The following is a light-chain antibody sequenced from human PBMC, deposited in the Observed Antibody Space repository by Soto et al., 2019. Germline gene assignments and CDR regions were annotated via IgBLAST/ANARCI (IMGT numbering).Light chain of an antibody. CDR1: NIGGKS. Sequence: SYELTQPPSVSVAPGKTARITCGGNNIGGKSVHWYQLKPGQAPVLIIYNDGDRPPGIPGRFSGSHSGNTATLTVSGVEAGDEADYSCQVWGANAASYVLFGGGTQLTVL. CDR3: QVWGANAASYVL. J-gene: IGLJ3*02. CDR2: NDG. V-gene: IGLV3-21*01.